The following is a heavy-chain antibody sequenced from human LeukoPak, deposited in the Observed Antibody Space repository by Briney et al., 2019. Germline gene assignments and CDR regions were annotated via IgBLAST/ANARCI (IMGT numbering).Heavy chain of an antibody. CDR3: ARAEDYGGNSAVDY. CDR2: IWYDGSNK. D-gene: IGHD4-23*01. Sequence: HXVRQAPXXXLXXXXVIWYDGSNKYYADSVKGRFTISRDNSKNTLYLQMNSLRAEDTAVYYCARAEDYGGNSAVDYWGQGTLVTVSS. J-gene: IGHJ4*02. V-gene: IGHV3-33*01.